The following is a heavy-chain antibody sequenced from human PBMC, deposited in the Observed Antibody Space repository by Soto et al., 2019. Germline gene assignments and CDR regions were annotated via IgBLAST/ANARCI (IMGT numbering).Heavy chain of an antibody. CDR1: GGSFSGYY. V-gene: IGHV4-34*01. D-gene: IGHD6-13*01. CDR3: ARGGSSSWYRNNWFDP. Sequence: KPSETLSLTCAVYGGSFSGYYWSWIRQPPGKGLEWIGEINHSGSTNYNPSLKSRVTISVDTSKNQFSLKLSSVTAADTAVYYCARGGSSSWYRNNWFDPWGQGTLVTVSS. CDR2: INHSGST. J-gene: IGHJ5*02.